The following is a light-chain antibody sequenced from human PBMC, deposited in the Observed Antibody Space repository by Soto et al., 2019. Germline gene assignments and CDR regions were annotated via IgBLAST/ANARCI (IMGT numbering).Light chain of an antibody. Sequence: EIALTPSPGTLSWSPGERATLSCRASQSVSSTYLAWYQQKPGQAPRLLIYDASIRATGIPDRFSGSGSETDFTLTISKLQPEDFAVYYCQQYGRSPGLITFGPGTKVDIK. CDR3: QQYGRSPGLIT. CDR1: QSVSSTY. V-gene: IGKV3-20*01. J-gene: IGKJ3*01. CDR2: DAS.